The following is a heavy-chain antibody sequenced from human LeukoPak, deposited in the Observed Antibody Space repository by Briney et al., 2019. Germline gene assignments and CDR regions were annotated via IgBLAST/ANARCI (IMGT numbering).Heavy chain of an antibody. CDR1: GGSISGYY. J-gene: IGHJ4*02. Sequence: TSETLSLTCTVSGGSISGYYWSWIRQPPGKGLECIGYMYSSGSTNYNPSLKGRVTMSVDTSRNQFSLKLSSVTAADTAMYYCARRRSNSGSYDYWGQGTLVTVSS. CDR2: MYSSGST. D-gene: IGHD1-26*01. V-gene: IGHV4-59*08. CDR3: ARRRSNSGSYDY.